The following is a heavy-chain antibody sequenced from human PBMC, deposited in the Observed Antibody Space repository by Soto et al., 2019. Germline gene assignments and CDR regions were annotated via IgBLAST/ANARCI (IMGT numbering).Heavy chain of an antibody. CDR2: ISYDGSNK. V-gene: IGHV3-30-3*01. J-gene: IGHJ4*02. CDR3: ARAYEGDYFDY. D-gene: IGHD3-16*01. CDR1: GFTFSSYA. Sequence: PGGSLRLSCAASGFTFSSYAMHWVRRAPGKGLEWVAVISYDGSNKYYADSVKGRFTISRDNSKNTLYLQMNSLRAEDTAVYYCARAYEGDYFDYWGQGTLVTVSS.